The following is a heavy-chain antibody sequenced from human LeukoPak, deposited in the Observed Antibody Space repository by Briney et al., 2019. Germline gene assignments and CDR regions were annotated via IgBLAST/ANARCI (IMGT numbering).Heavy chain of an antibody. J-gene: IGHJ5*02. D-gene: IGHD4-23*01. CDR1: GGSISSYY. V-gene: IGHV4-4*09. CDR3: ARAPYYGSNSWGWFDP. CDR2: ISTSGST. Sequence: SETLSLTCTVSGGSISSYYWSWIRQPPGKGMEWIGYISTSGSTTYNPSLMSRVTILVDTSKNQFSLKLSSVTAADTAVYYCARAPYYGSNSWGWFDPWGQGALVTVSS.